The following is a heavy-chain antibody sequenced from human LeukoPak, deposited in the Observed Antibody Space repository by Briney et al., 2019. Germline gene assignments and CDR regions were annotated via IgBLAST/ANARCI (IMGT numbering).Heavy chain of an antibody. D-gene: IGHD2-15*01. V-gene: IGHV3-23*01. CDR2: ISGSGGST. CDR3: AKDIVVVVAATQFDY. CDR1: GLTFSSYA. J-gene: IGHJ4*02. Sequence: GVSLRLSCAASGLTFSSYAMSWVPQAPGKGLEWVSAISGSGGSTYYADSVKGRFTISRDNSKNTLYLQVNSLRAEDTAVYYCAKDIVVVVAATQFDYWGQGTLVTVSS.